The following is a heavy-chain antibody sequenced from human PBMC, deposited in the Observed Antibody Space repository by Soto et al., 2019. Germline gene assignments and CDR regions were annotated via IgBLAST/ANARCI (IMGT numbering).Heavy chain of an antibody. CDR1: GFTFSRHG. J-gene: IGHJ6*02. D-gene: IGHD3-22*01. CDR3: AKALDTSGFYYYYYGMDV. V-gene: IGHV3-30*18. CDR2: ISHDGRGK. Sequence: SLRLSCAASGFTFSRHGIHWVRQAPGKGLEWVAVISHDGRGKYYAESVKGRFTISRDNSKNTMYLQMNSMRAEDTAKYFCAKALDTSGFYYYYYGMDVWGQGTTVTVFS.